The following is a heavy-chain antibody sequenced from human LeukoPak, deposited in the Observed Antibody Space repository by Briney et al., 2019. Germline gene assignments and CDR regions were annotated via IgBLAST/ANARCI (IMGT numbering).Heavy chain of an antibody. Sequence: PSETLSLTCTASGGSISSYYWSWIRQPPGKGLEWIGYIYYSGSTNYNPSLKSQVTISEGTSKNQFSLKLSSVTAADTAVYYCAREGRFYYDSSGYYSSSAFDIWGQGTMVTVSS. CDR1: GGSISSYY. D-gene: IGHD3-22*01. CDR2: IYYSGST. J-gene: IGHJ3*02. CDR3: AREGRFYYDSSGYYSSSAFDI. V-gene: IGHV4-59*01.